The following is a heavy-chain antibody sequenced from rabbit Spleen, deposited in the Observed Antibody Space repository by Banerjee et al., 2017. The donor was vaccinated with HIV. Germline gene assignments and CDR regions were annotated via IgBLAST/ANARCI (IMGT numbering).Heavy chain of an antibody. Sequence: QSLEESGGGLVQPEGSLTLTCTASGFSFSVSSYMCWVRQAPGKGLEWIACIEAGSSGFTYFANWAKGRFTISMTSSTTVTLQMTSLTAADTATYFCARGGSGADTTRLDLWGQGTLVTVS. D-gene: IGHD1-1*01. CDR3: ARGGSGADTTRLDL. J-gene: IGHJ3*01. V-gene: IGHV1S40*01. CDR1: GFSFSVSSY. CDR2: IEAGSSGFT.